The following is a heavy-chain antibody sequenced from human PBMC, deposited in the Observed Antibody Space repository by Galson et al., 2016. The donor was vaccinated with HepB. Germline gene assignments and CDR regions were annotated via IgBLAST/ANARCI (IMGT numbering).Heavy chain of an antibody. D-gene: IGHD6-6*01. Sequence: SVKVSCKASGGTFSSYAISWVRQAPGQGLEWMGGIIPIFGTANYAQKFQGRVTITADESTSTAYMELSSLRSEDTAVFYCARDGDEQLVTGYWGQGTLVTVSS. J-gene: IGHJ4*02. CDR1: GGTFSSYA. V-gene: IGHV1-69*13. CDR3: ARDGDEQLVTGY. CDR2: IIPIFGTA.